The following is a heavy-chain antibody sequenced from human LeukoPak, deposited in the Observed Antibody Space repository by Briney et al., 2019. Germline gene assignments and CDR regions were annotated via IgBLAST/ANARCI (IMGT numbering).Heavy chain of an antibody. CDR2: ISGSGTT. Sequence: PGGSLRLSCAASGFTFNTYAMNWVRQAPGKGLEWVSAISGSGTTYYADSVKGRFTISRDNSKNTLYLRINSLRADDTAVFYCAKKGLGSANRPPYFDFYGQGTLVTVSS. J-gene: IGHJ4*02. CDR1: GFTFNTYA. D-gene: IGHD2/OR15-2a*01. V-gene: IGHV3-23*01. CDR3: AKKGLGSANRPPYFDF.